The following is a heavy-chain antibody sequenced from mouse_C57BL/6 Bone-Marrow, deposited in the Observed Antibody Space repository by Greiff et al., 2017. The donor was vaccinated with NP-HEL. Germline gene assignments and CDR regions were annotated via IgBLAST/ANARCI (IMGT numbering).Heavy chain of an antibody. Sequence: GGGSGQPKGLLELVRPASGFRFYTHAMNRVRQAPGKGLEWVARLRTKRNNYATYYADSVKDRFTISRDNSESMLYLQMNNLKTEDKAMYCCVRWDSNYWYFDVWGTGTTVTVSS. J-gene: IGHJ1*03. D-gene: IGHD2-5*01. CDR3: VRWDSNYWYFDV. CDR2: LRTKRNNYAT. V-gene: IGHV10-1*01. CDR1: GFRFYTHA.